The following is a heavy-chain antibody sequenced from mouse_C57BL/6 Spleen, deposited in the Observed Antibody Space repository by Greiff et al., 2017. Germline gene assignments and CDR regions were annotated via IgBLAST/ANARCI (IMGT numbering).Heavy chain of an antibody. J-gene: IGHJ3*01. CDR3: ARTQYYGT. D-gene: IGHD1-1*01. CDR1: GYTFTSYW. Sequence: QVQLKQPGAELVRPGSSVKLSCKASGYTFTSYWMDWVKQRPGQGLEWIGNIYPSDSETHYNQKFKDKATLTVDKSSSTAYMQLSSLTSEDSAVYYCARTQYYGTWGQGTLVTVSA. CDR2: IYPSDSET. V-gene: IGHV1-61*01.